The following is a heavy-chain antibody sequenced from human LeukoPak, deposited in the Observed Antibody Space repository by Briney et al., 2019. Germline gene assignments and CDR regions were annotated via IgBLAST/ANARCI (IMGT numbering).Heavy chain of an antibody. V-gene: IGHV4-59*01. Sequence: SETLSLTCSVSGVSISDYHWIWIRQPPAKGLEWMGSFSYSGSTSYNPSLKSRVTMSVDTSKNRFSLRLNSVAAADTAVYYCARMYSGTSYYFDFWGQGTLVTVSS. CDR2: FSYSGST. CDR3: ARMYSGTSYYFDF. J-gene: IGHJ4*02. CDR1: GVSISDYH. D-gene: IGHD1-26*01.